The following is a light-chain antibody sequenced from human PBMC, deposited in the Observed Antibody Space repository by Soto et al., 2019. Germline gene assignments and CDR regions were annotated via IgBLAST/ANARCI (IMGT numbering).Light chain of an antibody. J-gene: IGKJ5*01. V-gene: IGKV3-11*01. Sequence: EIVLTQSPATLSLCPGEIATLSCRASQSVSSYLAWYQQKPRHAPRLLIYDASNRATGIPARFSGSGSGTDFTLTISSLEPEDFAVYYCQQRSNWPPEITFGQGTRLEIK. CDR2: DAS. CDR3: QQRSNWPPEIT. CDR1: QSVSSY.